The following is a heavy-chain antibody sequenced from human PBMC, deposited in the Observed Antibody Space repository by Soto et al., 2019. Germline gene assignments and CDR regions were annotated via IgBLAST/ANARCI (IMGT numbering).Heavy chain of an antibody. Sequence: QLQLQESGPGLVKPSETLSLTCTVSGGSISSSSYYWGWIRQPPGKGLEWIGSIYYSGSTYYNPSLKSRVTISVDTSKNQFSLKLSSVTAADTDVYYCARHGLAWFGESLPFDYWGQGTLVTVSS. D-gene: IGHD3-10*01. J-gene: IGHJ4*02. CDR2: IYYSGST. V-gene: IGHV4-39*01. CDR1: GGSISSSSYY. CDR3: ARHGLAWFGESLPFDY.